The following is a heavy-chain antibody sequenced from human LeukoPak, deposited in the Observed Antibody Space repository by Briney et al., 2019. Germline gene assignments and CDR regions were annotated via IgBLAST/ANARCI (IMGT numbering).Heavy chain of an antibody. CDR1: EFIFTNYG. V-gene: IGHV3-30*03. J-gene: IGHJ4*02. CDR3: ARLSGGSPRTFVDY. CDR2: ISYDGGNQ. Sequence: GRSLRLSCIASEFIFTNYGMHWVRQAPGKGLEWVALISYDGGNQYYADSVRGRFTISRDNSKNTLSLQMNSLKTEDTAVYYCARLSGGSPRTFVDYWGQGTLVTVSS. D-gene: IGHD1-26*01.